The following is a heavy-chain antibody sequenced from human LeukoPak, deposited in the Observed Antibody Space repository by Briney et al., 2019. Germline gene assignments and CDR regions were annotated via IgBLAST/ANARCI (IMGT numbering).Heavy chain of an antibody. J-gene: IGHJ4*02. CDR1: GFTFSSYA. V-gene: IGHV3-23*01. CDR3: AKARVVVVPAAPWSYFDY. Sequence: GGSLRLSCAASGFTFSSYAMSWVRQAPGKGLEWVSAISGSGGSTYYADSVKGRFTISRDNPKNTLYLQMNSLRAEDTAVYYCAKARVVVVPAAPWSYFDYWGQGTLVTVSS. D-gene: IGHD2-2*01. CDR2: ISGSGGST.